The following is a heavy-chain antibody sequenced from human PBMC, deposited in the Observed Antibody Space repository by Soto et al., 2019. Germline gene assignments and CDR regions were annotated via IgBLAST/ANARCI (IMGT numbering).Heavy chain of an antibody. CDR3: ASRGYSSSWRHYSYYGMDV. Sequence: SETLSLTCTVSGGSISSSSYYWGWIRQPPGKGLEWIGSIYYSGSTYYNPSLKSRVTISVDTSKNQFSLKLSSVTAADTAVYYCASRGYSSSWRHYSYYGMDVWGQGTTVTVSS. CDR2: IYYSGST. D-gene: IGHD6-13*01. J-gene: IGHJ6*02. CDR1: GGSISSSSYY. V-gene: IGHV4-39*01.